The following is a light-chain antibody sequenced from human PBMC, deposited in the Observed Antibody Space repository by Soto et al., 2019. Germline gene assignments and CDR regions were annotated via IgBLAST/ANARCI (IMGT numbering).Light chain of an antibody. CDR3: QQYGSVPLT. CDR1: QSVSTNY. CDR2: GAS. V-gene: IGKV3-20*01. J-gene: IGKJ4*01. Sequence: EIVLTQSPGTLSLSPGERATLSCRASQSVSTNYLAWYQQKPGQAPRLLIYGASSRATGIPDRFSGSGSGAYFTLTISRLDPGDLAVYFCQQYGSVPLTFGGGTKVEIK.